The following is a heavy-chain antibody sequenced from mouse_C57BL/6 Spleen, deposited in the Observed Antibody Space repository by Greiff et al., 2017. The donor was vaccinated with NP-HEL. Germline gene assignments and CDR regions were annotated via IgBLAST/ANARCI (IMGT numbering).Heavy chain of an antibody. CDR1: GFTFSDYG. D-gene: IGHD2-4*01. V-gene: IGHV5-17*01. CDR2: ISSGSSTI. J-gene: IGHJ2*01. CDR3: ARDYEYFDY. Sequence: VQLKESGGGLVKPGGSLKLSCAASGFTFSDYGMHWVRQAPEKGLEWVAYISSGSSTIYYADTVKGRFTISRDNAKNTLFLQMTSLRSEDTAMYYCARDYEYFDYWGQGTTLTVSS.